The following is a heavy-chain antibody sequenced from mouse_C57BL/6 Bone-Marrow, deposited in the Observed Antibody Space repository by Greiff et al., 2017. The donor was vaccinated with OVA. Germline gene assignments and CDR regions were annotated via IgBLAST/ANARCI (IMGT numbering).Heavy chain of an antibody. CDR2: IDPSDSYT. CDR3: ARLDDDGIDD. Sequence: QVQLQQPGAELVKPGASVKLSCKASGYTFTSYWMQWVKQRPGQGLEWIGEIDPSDSYTNYNQKFKGKATLTVDTSASTAYLQLSSLTSEDSAVDYCARLDDDGIDDWGPGTTLTVSS. CDR1: GYTFTSYW. D-gene: IGHD2-4*01. V-gene: IGHV1-50*01. J-gene: IGHJ2*01.